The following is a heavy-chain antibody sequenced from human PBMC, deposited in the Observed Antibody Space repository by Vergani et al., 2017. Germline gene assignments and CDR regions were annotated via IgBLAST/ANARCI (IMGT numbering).Heavy chain of an antibody. J-gene: IGHJ4*02. V-gene: IGHV3-23*01. CDR2: ISGSGGST. Sequence: EVQLLESGGGLVQPGGSLRLSCAASGFTFSSYAMSWVRQDPGKGLEWVSAISGSGGSTYYADSVKGRFTISRDNSKNTLYLQMNSLRAEDTAVYYCAKVIGIFGVVTPKVQFDYWGQGTLVTVSS. D-gene: IGHD3-3*01. CDR1: GFTFSSYA. CDR3: AKVIGIFGVVTPKVQFDY.